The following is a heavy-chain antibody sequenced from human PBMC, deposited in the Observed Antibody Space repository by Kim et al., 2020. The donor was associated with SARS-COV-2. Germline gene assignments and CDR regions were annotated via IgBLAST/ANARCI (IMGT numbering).Heavy chain of an antibody. Sequence: GGSLRLSCAASGFTFDDYAMHWVRQAPGKGLEWVSGISWNSGSIGYADSVKGRFTISRDNAKNSLYLQMNSLRAEDTALYYCAKASGPIRSHYGMDVWGQGTTVTVSS. CDR1: GFTFDDYA. CDR3: AKASGPIRSHYGMDV. CDR2: ISWNSGSI. V-gene: IGHV3-9*01. D-gene: IGHD6-19*01. J-gene: IGHJ6*02.